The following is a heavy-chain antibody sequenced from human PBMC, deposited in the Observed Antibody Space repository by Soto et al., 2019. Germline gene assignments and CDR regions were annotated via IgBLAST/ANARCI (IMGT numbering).Heavy chain of an antibody. CDR1: GGSISSYY. J-gene: IGHJ3*02. V-gene: IGHV4-59*01. CDR3: ARDRLDVEGAFDI. CDR2: IYYSGST. Sequence: SETLSLTCTVSGGSISSYYWSWIRQPPGKGLEWIGYIYYSGSTNYNPSLKSRVTISVATSKNQFSLRLSAVTAADTAVYYCARDRLDVEGAFDIWGQGTMVTVSS. D-gene: IGHD5-12*01.